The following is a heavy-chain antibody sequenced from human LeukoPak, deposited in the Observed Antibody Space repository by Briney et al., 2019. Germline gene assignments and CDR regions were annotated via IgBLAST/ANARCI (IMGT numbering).Heavy chain of an antibody. Sequence: PGGSLRLSCAASGFTFDDHGMSWVRQAPGKGLEWVSAISGSGGSTYYADSVKGRFTISRDNSKNTLYLQMNSLRAEDTAVYYCAKGGRSDSSGWYVEDFDYWGQGTLVTVSS. CDR1: GFTFDDHG. D-gene: IGHD6-19*01. V-gene: IGHV3-23*01. CDR2: ISGSGGST. J-gene: IGHJ4*02. CDR3: AKGGRSDSSGWYVEDFDY.